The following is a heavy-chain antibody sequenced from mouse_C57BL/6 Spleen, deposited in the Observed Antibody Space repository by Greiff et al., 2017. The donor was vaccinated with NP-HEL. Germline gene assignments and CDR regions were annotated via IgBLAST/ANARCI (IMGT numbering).Heavy chain of an antibody. CDR1: GFTFSDYG. V-gene: IGHV5-17*01. Sequence: EVKLQESGGGLVKPGGSLKLSCAASGFTFSDYGMHWVRQAPEKGLEWVAYISSGSSTIYYADTVKGRFTISRDNAKNTLFLQMTSLRSEDTAMYYCARPPYYGSSYRYYAMDYWGQGTSVTVSS. J-gene: IGHJ4*01. CDR3: ARPPYYGSSYRYYAMDY. D-gene: IGHD1-1*01. CDR2: ISSGSSTI.